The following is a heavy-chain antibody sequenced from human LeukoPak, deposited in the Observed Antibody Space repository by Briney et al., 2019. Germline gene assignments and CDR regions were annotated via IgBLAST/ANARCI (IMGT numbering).Heavy chain of an antibody. J-gene: IGHJ5*02. Sequence: ASVKVSCKASGYTFTGYYMHWVRQAPGQGLEWMGWINPNSGGTNYAQKFQGRVTMTRDTSISTAYMELSSLRSEDTAVYYCARDSGSSGWPRTNWFDPWGQGTLVTVSS. CDR1: GYTFTGYY. V-gene: IGHV1-2*02. CDR3: ARDSGSSGWPRTNWFDP. D-gene: IGHD6-19*01. CDR2: INPNSGGT.